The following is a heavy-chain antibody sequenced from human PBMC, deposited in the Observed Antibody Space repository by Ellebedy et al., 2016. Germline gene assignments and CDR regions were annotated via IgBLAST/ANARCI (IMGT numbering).Heavy chain of an antibody. CDR3: ASYYANYYYGMDV. J-gene: IGHJ6*02. CDR2: ITGDTGTT. V-gene: IGHV3-23*01. D-gene: IGHD3-22*01. Sequence: GGSLRLSCAASGFTLNNYAMTWIRQAAGEGLEWVSAITGDTGTTYYADSVKGRFTISRDNSRNTLYLQMNSLRVEDTAVYYCASYYANYYYGMDVWGQGTTVTVSS. CDR1: GFTLNNYA.